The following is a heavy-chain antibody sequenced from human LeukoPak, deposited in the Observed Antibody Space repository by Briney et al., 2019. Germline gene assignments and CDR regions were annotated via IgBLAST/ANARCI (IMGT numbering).Heavy chain of an antibody. CDR2: INHSGST. CDR3: AREERSGNSLAY. D-gene: IGHD5-12*01. CDR1: GGSFSGYY. V-gene: IGHV4-34*01. J-gene: IGHJ4*02. Sequence: PSETLSLTCAVYGGSFSGYYWSWIRQPPGKGLEWIGEINHSGSTNYNPSLKSRVTISVDRSKNQFSLKLSSVTAADTAVYYCAREERSGNSLAYWGQGTRATAS.